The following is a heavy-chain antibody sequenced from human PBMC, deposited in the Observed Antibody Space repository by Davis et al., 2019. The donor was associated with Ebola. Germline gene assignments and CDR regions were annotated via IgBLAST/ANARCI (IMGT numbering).Heavy chain of an antibody. CDR1: GYTFTSYG. V-gene: IGHV1-18*01. D-gene: IGHD2-2*01. Sequence: ASVKVSCKASGYTFTSYGISWVRQAPGQGLEWMGWISAYNGNTNYAQKLQGRVTMTTDTSTSTAYMELRSLRSDDTAVYYCARDPGVVVPAHGYDTYYYYYGMDVWGQGTTVTVSS. J-gene: IGHJ6*02. CDR3: ARDPGVVVPAHGYDTYYYYYGMDV. CDR2: ISAYNGNT.